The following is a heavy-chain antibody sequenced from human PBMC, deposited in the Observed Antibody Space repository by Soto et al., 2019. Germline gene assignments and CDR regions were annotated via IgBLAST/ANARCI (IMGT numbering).Heavy chain of an antibody. CDR2: INLDGSEK. D-gene: IGHD5-18*01. J-gene: IGHJ6*02. Sequence: EVQLVESGGGLVQPGGSLRLSCAASGFTFRTYWLSWVRQVPGKGLEWVANINLDGSEKNYVDSVKGRFTISRDNARNSLYLQMSSLSAEDTTLYYCARDGSTSWYSYDYHGMDVWGQGTTVTVSS. CDR1: GFTFRTYW. CDR3: ARDGSTSWYSYDYHGMDV. V-gene: IGHV3-7*05.